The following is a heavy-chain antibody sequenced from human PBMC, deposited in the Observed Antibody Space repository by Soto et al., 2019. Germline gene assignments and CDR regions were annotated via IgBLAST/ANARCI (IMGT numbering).Heavy chain of an antibody. CDR3: DRSSPSVGVDP. J-gene: IGHJ5*02. CDR1: GGTFSSYT. CDR2: IIPILGIA. D-gene: IGHD3-16*01. V-gene: IGHV1-69*02. Sequence: QVQLVQSGAEVKKPGSSVKVSCKASGGTFSSYTISWVRQAPGQGLEWMGRIIPILGIANYAQKFQGRVTITAEKSTSTAYMELSSLRAEDTAVYYCDRSSPSVGVDPWGQGTLVTVSS.